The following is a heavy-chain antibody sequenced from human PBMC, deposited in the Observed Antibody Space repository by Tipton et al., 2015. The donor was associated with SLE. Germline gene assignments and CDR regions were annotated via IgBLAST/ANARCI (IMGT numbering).Heavy chain of an antibody. Sequence: LLLSCSVSGGSISSNYWIWIRQPPGKGLEWIGYISYGGGTNYNPSLKSRVTLSVATAKKQFSLKLTSVTAADTAVYYCARGMLTWRGAIVGVDVWGQGTRVNVSS. D-gene: IGHD2-8*01. V-gene: IGHV4-59*08. CDR2: ISYGGGT. CDR1: GGSISSNY. J-gene: IGHJ6*02. CDR3: ARGMLTWRGAIVGVDV.